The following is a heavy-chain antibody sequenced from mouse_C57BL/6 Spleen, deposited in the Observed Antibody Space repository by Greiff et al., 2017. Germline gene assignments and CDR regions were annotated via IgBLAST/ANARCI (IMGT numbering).Heavy chain of an antibody. D-gene: IGHD1-1*01. CDR3: DYGSSYVAMDY. CDR2: IHPNSGST. V-gene: IGHV1-64*01. J-gene: IGHJ4*01. Sequence: VQLQQSGAELVKPGASVKLSCKASGYTFTSYWMHWVKQRPGQGLEWIGMIHPNSGSTNYNEKFKSKATLTVDKTSSTAYMQLSSLTSEDSAACYRDYGSSYVAMDYWGQGTSVTVAS. CDR1: GYTFTSYW.